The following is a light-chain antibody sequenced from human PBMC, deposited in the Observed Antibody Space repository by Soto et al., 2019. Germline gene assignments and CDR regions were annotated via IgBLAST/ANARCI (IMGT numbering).Light chain of an antibody. CDR2: GNS. J-gene: IGLJ2*01. V-gene: IGLV1-40*01. Sequence: QSVLTQPPSVSGAPGQRVTISCSGSSSNIGAGYDVNWYQQLPGTAPILLIYGNSKRPSGVPDRFSGSKSGTSASLAITGLQAEDEADYYCQSYDSSLSGVVFGGGTKLTVL. CDR3: QSYDSSLSGVV. CDR1: SSNIGAGYD.